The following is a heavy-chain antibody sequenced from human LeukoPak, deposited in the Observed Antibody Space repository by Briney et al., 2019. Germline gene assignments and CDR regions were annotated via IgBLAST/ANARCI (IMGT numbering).Heavy chain of an antibody. CDR1: GFTFSSYS. CDR3: ARHYYYGFYY. D-gene: IGHD3-10*01. J-gene: IGHJ4*02. CDR2: ISSSSSSI. V-gene: IGHV3-48*02. Sequence: GGSLRLSCAASGFTFSSYSMNWVRQAPGKGLEWVSYISSSSSSIHYADSVKGRFTISRDNAKNSLYLQMSSLRDEDTGMYYCARHYYYGFYYWGQGTLVTVSS.